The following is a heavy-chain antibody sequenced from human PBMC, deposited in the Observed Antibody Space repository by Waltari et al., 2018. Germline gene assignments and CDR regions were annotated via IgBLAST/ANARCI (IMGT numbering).Heavy chain of an antibody. D-gene: IGHD2-15*01. Sequence: QLQLQESGPGLVKPSGALSLTCAVSDDSIRDSFWWRWVRQPPGRGLEWIGRVHRSGRTNYNPSFASRVTISLDASINQFSLKLTSAAAADTAVYYCARDRGRGLYLESWGRGALITVSP. J-gene: IGHJ4*02. CDR2: VHRSGRT. CDR1: DDSIRDSFW. CDR3: ARDRGRGLYLES. V-gene: IGHV4-4*02.